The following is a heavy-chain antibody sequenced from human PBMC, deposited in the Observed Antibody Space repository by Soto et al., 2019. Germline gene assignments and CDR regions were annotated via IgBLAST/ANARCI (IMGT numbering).Heavy chain of an antibody. J-gene: IGHJ5*02. CDR1: GFTFRNSW. CDR2: INQDGSEQ. CDR3: THGVFTYSGWFDP. D-gene: IGHD4-4*01. Sequence: EVQLVESGGGLVQPGGSLRLSCAASGFTFRNSWMHWVRQAPGNGLEWVGNINQDGSEQYFLDSVKGRFTVSRDNAKNSLFLQMHSLRAEDTAIYYLTHGVFTYSGWFDPWGQGALVTVSS. V-gene: IGHV3-7*03.